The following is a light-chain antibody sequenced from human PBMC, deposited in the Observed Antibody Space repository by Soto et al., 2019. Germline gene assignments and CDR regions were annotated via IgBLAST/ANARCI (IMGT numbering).Light chain of an antibody. CDR2: DVS. CDR3: SSYTSSSWV. Sequence: QSVLTQPASVSGSPGQSITISCTGTSSDVGGYNYVSWYQQHPGKAHKLMIYDVSNRPSGVSNRFSGSKSGNTASLTISGLQAEDEADYYCSSYTSSSWVFGGGTKVTVL. V-gene: IGLV2-14*01. J-gene: IGLJ3*02. CDR1: SSDVGGYNY.